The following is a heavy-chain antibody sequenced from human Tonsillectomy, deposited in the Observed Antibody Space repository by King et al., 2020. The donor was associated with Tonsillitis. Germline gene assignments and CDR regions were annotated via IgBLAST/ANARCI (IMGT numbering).Heavy chain of an antibody. CDR3: AIGGGSQFDY. Sequence: QLVQSGAEVRKPGSSVKVSCKASGGTFSSYAFTWVRQAPGQGLEWMGGIIPVFSTTNYAQKFQDRVTITADESTNIGYMELSSLRSDDTAVYYCAIGGGSQFDYWGQGTLVTVSS. J-gene: IGHJ4*02. V-gene: IGHV1-69*01. CDR1: GGTFSSYA. D-gene: IGHD3-16*01. CDR2: IIPVFSTT.